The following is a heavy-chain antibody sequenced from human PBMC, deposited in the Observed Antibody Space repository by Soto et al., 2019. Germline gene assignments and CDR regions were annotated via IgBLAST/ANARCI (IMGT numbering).Heavy chain of an antibody. CDR1: GGSISSYY. V-gene: IGHV4-59*01. J-gene: IGHJ4*02. CDR3: ATSVAGKGDFDY. D-gene: IGHD6-19*01. Sequence: SETLSLTCTVSGGSISSYYWSWIRQPPGKGLEWIGYIYYSGSTNYNPSLKSRVTISVDTSKNQFSLKLSSVTAADTAVYYCATSVAGKGDFDYWGQGTLVTVS. CDR2: IYYSGST.